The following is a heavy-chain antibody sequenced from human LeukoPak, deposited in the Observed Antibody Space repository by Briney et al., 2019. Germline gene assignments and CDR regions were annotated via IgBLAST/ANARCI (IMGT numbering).Heavy chain of an antibody. CDR3: ASRDCTSTNCYAVGFDY. CDR2: IYSGGAT. Sequence: GGSLRLSCAASGLTLSRNYMSWVRQAPAKGVEWVSVIYSGGATYYADSVKGRFTISRDDSKNTLYLQMNSLRAEDTAVYYCASRDCTSTNCYAVGFDYWGQGTLVTVSS. CDR1: GLTLSRNY. J-gene: IGHJ4*02. V-gene: IGHV3-53*01. D-gene: IGHD2-2*01.